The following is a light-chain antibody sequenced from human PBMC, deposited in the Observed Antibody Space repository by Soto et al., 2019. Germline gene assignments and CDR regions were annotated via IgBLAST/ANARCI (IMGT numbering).Light chain of an antibody. CDR3: NSYGGTNNYVV. CDR1: SSDVGGYNY. Sequence: QSVLTQPPSASGSPGQSVTIYCTGTSSDVGGYNYVSWYRQHPGKAPQLIIYDVNKRPSGVPDRFSGSKSGNTASLTVSGLLAEDEADYFCNSYGGTNNYVVFGGGTKLTVL. V-gene: IGLV2-8*01. CDR2: DVN. J-gene: IGLJ2*01.